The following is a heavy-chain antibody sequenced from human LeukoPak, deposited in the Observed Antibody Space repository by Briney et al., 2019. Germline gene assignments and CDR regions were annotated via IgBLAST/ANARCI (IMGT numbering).Heavy chain of an antibody. CDR2: INIDGSSK. J-gene: IGHJ4*02. CDR3: VKYSSGWN. V-gene: IGHV3-74*01. D-gene: IGHD6-19*01. CDR1: GFTHSSKW. Sequence: GGSLRLSCAASGFTHSSKWTHWVRQPPCKGLVGVSRINIDGSSKSYADSVKGGFIISRDNAKDTLFRQMDSLRAEDTAVYYCVKYSSGWNWGQGTLVTVSS.